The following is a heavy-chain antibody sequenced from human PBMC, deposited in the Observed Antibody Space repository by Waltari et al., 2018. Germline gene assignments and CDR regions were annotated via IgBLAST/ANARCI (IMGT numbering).Heavy chain of an antibody. CDR1: GFTFSTYW. J-gene: IGHJ4*02. V-gene: IGHV3-7*01. Sequence: EVQLVQSGGGLVQLGGSLRLSCAASGFTFSTYWMSWVRQAPGKGLEGLANIKEDGGDKNDVDSVRGRITISRDNAKNTLYLQMNSLRVEDTAIYYCAREIVGATVIFDYWGQGTLVTVSS. CDR3: AREIVGATVIFDY. D-gene: IGHD1-26*01. CDR2: IKEDGGDK.